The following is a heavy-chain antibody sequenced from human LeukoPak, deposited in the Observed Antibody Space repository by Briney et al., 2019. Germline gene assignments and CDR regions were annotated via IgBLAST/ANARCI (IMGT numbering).Heavy chain of an antibody. J-gene: IGHJ4*02. V-gene: IGHV3-23*01. CDR2: ISGSGGDT. CDR1: GFTFSSYA. D-gene: IGHD3-10*01. CDR3: SKPLRGSGIYNSPYFDC. Sequence: GGSLRLSCEASGFTFSSYAMSWVRQAPGKGLEWVSGISGSGGDTNYADSVKGRFTISRDNSKNRLYLQMISLRVEDTALYFCSKPLRGSGIYNSPYFDCWGQGPLVTASS.